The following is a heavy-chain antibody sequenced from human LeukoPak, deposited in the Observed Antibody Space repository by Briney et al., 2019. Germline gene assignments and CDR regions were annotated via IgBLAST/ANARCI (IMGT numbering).Heavy chain of an antibody. CDR2: IIPLFGAP. Sequence: SVKVPRKPSGGTFGSYAMSWVRQAPGQGLEWVGGIIPLFGAPLYAQKFQGRVTITADERTSTVYMDLSSLRSDDTAVYYCARDEEKAAGILWGRGTPVIVSS. D-gene: IGHD6-13*01. J-gene: IGHJ4*02. V-gene: IGHV1-69*13. CDR1: GGTFGSYA. CDR3: ARDEEKAAGIL.